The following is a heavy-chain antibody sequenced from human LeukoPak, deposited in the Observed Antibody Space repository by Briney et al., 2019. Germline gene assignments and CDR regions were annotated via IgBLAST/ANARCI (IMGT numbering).Heavy chain of an antibody. D-gene: IGHD3-22*01. J-gene: IGHJ4*02. Sequence: PSETLSLTCAVYGGSFSGYYWSWIRQPPGKGLEWIGEINHSGSTNYNPSLKSRVTISVDTSKNQFSLKLSSVTAADTAVYYCARGYYDSSGYYPGVDYWGQGTLVTVSS. CDR1: GGSFSGYY. V-gene: IGHV4-34*01. CDR3: ARGYYDSSGYYPGVDY. CDR2: INHSGST.